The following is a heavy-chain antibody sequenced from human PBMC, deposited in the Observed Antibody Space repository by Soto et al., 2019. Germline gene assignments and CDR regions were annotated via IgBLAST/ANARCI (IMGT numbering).Heavy chain of an antibody. Sequence: SVKVSCKASGFTFFPSAVQWLRQARGQGLEWVGWIVVGSGNTNYAQKFQERVTITRDMSTNTAYMELTSLRSEDTAVYYCAADWYSCGDCYFYYWDQVMMVTLSS. CDR2: IVVGSGNT. CDR3: AADWYSCGDCYFYY. V-gene: IGHV1-58*01. J-gene: IGHJ4*02. D-gene: IGHD2-21*02. CDR1: GFTFFPSA.